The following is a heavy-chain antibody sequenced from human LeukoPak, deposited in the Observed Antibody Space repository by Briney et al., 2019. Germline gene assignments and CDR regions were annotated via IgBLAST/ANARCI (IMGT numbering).Heavy chain of an antibody. CDR2: ICISGSII. Sequence: PGGCLRLSCAASGFTFSRYELNWVRQAPGKGLEWVSYICISGSIIYYADSVKGRFTISRDNAKNSLYLQMNSLRAEDTAVYYCARDLGMTDGDYVSSFDYWGQGTLVTVSS. CDR1: GFTFSRYE. V-gene: IGHV3-48*03. CDR3: ARDLGMTDGDYVSSFDY. J-gene: IGHJ4*02. D-gene: IGHD4-17*01.